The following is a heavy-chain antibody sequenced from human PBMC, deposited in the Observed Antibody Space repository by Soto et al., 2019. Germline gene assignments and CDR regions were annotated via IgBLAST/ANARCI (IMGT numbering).Heavy chain of an antibody. CDR1: GDKFSSYT. Sequence: QVQLVQSGAEVRNPGSSVKVSCKASGDKFSSYTISWVRQAPGQGLEWMGRIVSFAGVPIYAQLFQGRITTTADRASSTAYMELTSLTSDDTAVYYCARDTSVAAVGIPLYAYYYQDVWGEGTAVTVSS. CDR3: ARDTSVAAVGIPLYAYYYQDV. D-gene: IGHD2-8*01. V-gene: IGHV1-69*08. CDR2: IVSFAGVP. J-gene: IGHJ6*03.